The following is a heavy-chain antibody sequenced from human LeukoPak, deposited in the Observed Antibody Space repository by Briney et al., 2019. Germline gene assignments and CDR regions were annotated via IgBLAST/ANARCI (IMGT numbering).Heavy chain of an antibody. J-gene: IGHJ6*02. V-gene: IGHV3-74*01. CDR3: ARTYYYDSSGYYFYYYYYGMDV. Sequence: GGSLRLSCAASGFTFSSYWMHWVRQAPGKGLVWVSRINSDGSSTSYADSVKGRFTISRDNAKNTLYLQMNSLRAEDTAVYYCARTYYYDSSGYYFYYYYYGMDVWGQGTTVTVSS. CDR1: GFTFSSYW. D-gene: IGHD3-22*01. CDR2: INSDGSST.